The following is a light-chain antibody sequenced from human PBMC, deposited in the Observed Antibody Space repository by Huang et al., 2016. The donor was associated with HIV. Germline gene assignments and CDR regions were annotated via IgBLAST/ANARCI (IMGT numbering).Light chain of an antibody. CDR3: QQYFDVPWT. CDR1: QSLLFRSNNKNC. Sequence: IVMTQSPDSLAVSLGETATINCKSSQSLLFRSNNKNCLAWYQQKPGQPPTLLMSWASTRGSGVPSRVSGGGSGTDFTLTSSSLQAEDVAVYFCQQYFDVPWTFGRGTKVEIK. V-gene: IGKV4-1*01. CDR2: WAS. J-gene: IGKJ1*01.